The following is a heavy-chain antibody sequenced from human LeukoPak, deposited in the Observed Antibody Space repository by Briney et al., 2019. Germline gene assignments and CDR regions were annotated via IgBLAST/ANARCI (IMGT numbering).Heavy chain of an antibody. CDR3: TSRGGNSPDY. CDR2: LNQDGSDK. CDR1: GFTFSSYW. V-gene: IGHV3-7*01. D-gene: IGHD4-23*01. Sequence: GGSLRLSCAASGFTFSSYWMSWVGQAPGKGLEWVANLNQDGSDKYYEDSVKGRFTISRDNAKNSLYLQMNSLRAEDTAVYYCTSRGGNSPDYWGQGTLVTVSS. J-gene: IGHJ4*02.